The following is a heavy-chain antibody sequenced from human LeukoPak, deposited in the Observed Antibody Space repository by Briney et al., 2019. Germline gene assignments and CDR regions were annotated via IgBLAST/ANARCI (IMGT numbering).Heavy chain of an antibody. J-gene: IGHJ4*02. D-gene: IGHD3-10*01. V-gene: IGHV1-2*02. CDR1: GYTFTGYY. Sequence: ASVKVSCKASGYTFTGYYMRWVRQAPGQGLEWMGWINPNSGGTNYAQKFQGRVTMTRDTSISTAYMELSRLRSDDTAVYYCAREDGSGSYYNPPHFDYWGQGTLVTVSS. CDR2: INPNSGGT. CDR3: AREDGSGSYYNPPHFDY.